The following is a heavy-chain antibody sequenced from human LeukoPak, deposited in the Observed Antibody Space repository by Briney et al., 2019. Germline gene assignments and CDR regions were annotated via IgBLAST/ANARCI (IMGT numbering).Heavy chain of an antibody. CDR1: GFTFTSSA. V-gene: IGHV1-58*02. CDR2: IVVGSGNT. Sequence: ASVKVSCKASGFTFTSSAMQWVRQARGQRLEWIGWIVVGSGNTNYAQKFQERVTITRDMSTSTAYMELSSLRSEDTAVYYCAADPAITVVRGVPNIYYYYYGMDVWGQGTTVTVSS. D-gene: IGHD3-10*01. CDR3: AADPAITVVRGVPNIYYYYYGMDV. J-gene: IGHJ6*02.